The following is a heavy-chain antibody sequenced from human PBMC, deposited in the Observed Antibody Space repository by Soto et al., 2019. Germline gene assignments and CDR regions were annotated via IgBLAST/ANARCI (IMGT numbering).Heavy chain of an antibody. CDR2: IIPIFGTA. CDR3: ARVLSNAYYDSSGYYGDAFDI. CDR1: GRTFSSYA. J-gene: IGHJ3*02. D-gene: IGHD3-22*01. V-gene: IGHV1-69*13. Sequence: SVKVSCKASGRTFSSYAISCVRQAPGQGLEWMGGIIPIFGTANYAQKFPGRVTLTADECTSTAYMELSSLRSEDTAVYYCARVLSNAYYDSSGYYGDAFDIWRQATMVTVSS.